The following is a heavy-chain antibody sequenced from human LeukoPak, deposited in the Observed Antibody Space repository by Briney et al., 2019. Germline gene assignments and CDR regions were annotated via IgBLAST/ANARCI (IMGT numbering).Heavy chain of an antibody. D-gene: IGHD5-18*01. V-gene: IGHV3-7*03. Sequence: PGGSLRLSCVAAGFTFSRFEMNWVRQAPGKGLEWVANIKQDGSEKYYVDSVKGRFTISRDNAKNSLYLQMNSLRAEDTAVYYCAKGGSYGRVWFDPWGQGTLVTVSS. CDR2: IKQDGSEK. CDR1: GFTFSRFE. CDR3: AKGGSYGRVWFDP. J-gene: IGHJ5*02.